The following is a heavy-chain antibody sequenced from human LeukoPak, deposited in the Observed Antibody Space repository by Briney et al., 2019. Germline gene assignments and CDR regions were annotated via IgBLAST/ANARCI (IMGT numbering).Heavy chain of an antibody. CDR1: GLTFSSYG. D-gene: IGHD6-25*01. J-gene: IGHJ6*02. CDR2: FYSDGST. V-gene: IGHV3-NL1*01. CDR3: ARSRGYGVTGGIDV. Sequence: GGSLRLPCAAPGLTFSSYGLQWVPQAPGKGLKWVSVFYSDGSTYYADSVKGRYSISRDNSKNMLYIHMNSLRADHTAAYYSARSRGYGVTGGIDVGGQRTAVTVSS.